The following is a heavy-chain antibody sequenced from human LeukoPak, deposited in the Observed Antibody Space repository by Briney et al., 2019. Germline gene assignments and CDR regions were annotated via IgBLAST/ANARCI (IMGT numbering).Heavy chain of an antibody. CDR2: IIPIFGTA. J-gene: IGHJ6*02. V-gene: IGHV1-69*01. D-gene: IGHD3-10*01. CDR1: GGTFSSYA. Sequence: SVKVSCKASGGTFSSYAISWVRQAPGQGLEWMGGIIPIFGTANYAQKFQGRVTITADESTSTAYMELSSLRSEDTAVYYCASPHPLWTDYYYYGMDVWGQGTTVSVSS. CDR3: ASPHPLWTDYYYYGMDV.